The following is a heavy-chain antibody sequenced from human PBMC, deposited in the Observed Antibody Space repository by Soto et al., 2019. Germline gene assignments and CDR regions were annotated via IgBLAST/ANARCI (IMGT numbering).Heavy chain of an antibody. Sequence: QVQLQESGPGLVKPSQTLSLTCTVSGGSISSGGYYWSWIRQHPGKGLEWIGYIYYSGSTYYNPSLKSXXTXSXXTSKNQFSLKLSSVTAADTAVYYCARDSVEMATIDWGQGTLVTVSS. J-gene: IGHJ4*02. CDR1: GGSISSGGYY. CDR3: ARDSVEMATID. CDR2: IYYSGST. V-gene: IGHV4-31*03. D-gene: IGHD5-12*01.